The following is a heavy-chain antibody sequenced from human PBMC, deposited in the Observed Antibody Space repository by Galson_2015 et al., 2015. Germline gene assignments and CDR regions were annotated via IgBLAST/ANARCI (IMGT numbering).Heavy chain of an antibody. Sequence: QSGAEVKKPGESLRISCQASGYSFASNWITWVRQMPGKGLQWMGRIDPSDSSVHYNPSFQGPVTISADKSLSTAYLQWTSLKASDTAMYYCARNRGGARGVPDSPDYWGQGTLVTVSS. CDR1: GYSFASNW. J-gene: IGHJ4*02. D-gene: IGHD3-10*01. CDR3: ARNRGGARGVPDSPDY. CDR2: IDPSDSSV. V-gene: IGHV5-10-1*01.